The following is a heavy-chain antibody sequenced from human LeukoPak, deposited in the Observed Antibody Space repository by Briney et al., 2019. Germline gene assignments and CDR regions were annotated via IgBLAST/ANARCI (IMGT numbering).Heavy chain of an antibody. J-gene: IGHJ1*01. V-gene: IGHV3-33*01. CDR3: ARPPED. CDR2: IWYDGSKK. Sequence: PGRSLRLSCAASGFTFSRFGMHGVRQAPGKGLEWVAVIWYDGSKKNYADSVGGRFTISRDNSKNTLYLQMDSLRAEDTGVYYCARPPEDWGQGTLLTVSS. CDR1: GFTFSRFG.